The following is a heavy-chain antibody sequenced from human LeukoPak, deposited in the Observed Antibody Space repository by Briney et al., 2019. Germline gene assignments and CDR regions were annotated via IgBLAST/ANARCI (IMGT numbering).Heavy chain of an antibody. CDR2: TRHDGSND. CDR3: ARSYYYDSSGTPDY. CDR1: GFTFNTYG. V-gene: IGHV3-30*02. D-gene: IGHD3-22*01. J-gene: IGHJ4*02. Sequence: GGSLRLSCAASGFTFNTYGMHWVRRAPGKGLEWVSFTRHDGSNDYYTDSVKGRFTSSRDNSKNTLYLQMNSLRAEDTAVYYCARSYYYDSSGTPDYWGQGTLVTVSS.